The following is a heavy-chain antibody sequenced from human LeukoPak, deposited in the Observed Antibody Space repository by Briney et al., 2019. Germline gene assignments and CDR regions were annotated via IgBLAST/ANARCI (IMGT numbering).Heavy chain of an antibody. D-gene: IGHD6-6*01. CDR3: ARASSSSDY. V-gene: IGHV3-48*03. J-gene: IGHJ4*02. CDR1: GFTFSSYE. CDR2: ISSSGSTI. Sequence: GGSLRLSCAASGFTFSSYEMNWVRQAPGKGLEWVSYISSSGSTIYYADSVKGRFTISRDSAKNSLYLQMNSLRAEDTAVYYCARASSSSDYWGQGTLVTVSS.